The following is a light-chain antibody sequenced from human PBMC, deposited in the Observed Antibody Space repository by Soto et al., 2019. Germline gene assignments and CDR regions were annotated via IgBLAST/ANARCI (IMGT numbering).Light chain of an antibody. Sequence: QSVLTQPPSASGTPGQRVTISCSGSSSNIGSNYVYWYQQLPGTAPKLLIYRNNQRPSGVPDRFSGSKSGTSASLAISGRRSEDEADYYCAAWDDSLGVVFGGGPKLTVL. J-gene: IGLJ2*01. CDR3: AAWDDSLGVV. CDR2: RNN. V-gene: IGLV1-47*01. CDR1: SSNIGSNY.